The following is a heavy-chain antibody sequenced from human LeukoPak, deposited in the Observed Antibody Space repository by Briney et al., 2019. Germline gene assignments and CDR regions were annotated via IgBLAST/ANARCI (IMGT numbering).Heavy chain of an antibody. V-gene: IGHV4-59*01. J-gene: IGHJ4*02. CDR3: ARWHRHGRYFDY. CDR2: TSYSGNT. Sequence: PSETLSLTCTVSGGSISGDYWNWIRQPPGKGLEWIGYTSYSGNTDYKPSLRSRVTMSVDTSKNQLSLKLTSATAADTAVYYCARWHRHGRYFDYWGQGALVTVSS. CDR1: GGSISGDY. D-gene: IGHD3-16*02.